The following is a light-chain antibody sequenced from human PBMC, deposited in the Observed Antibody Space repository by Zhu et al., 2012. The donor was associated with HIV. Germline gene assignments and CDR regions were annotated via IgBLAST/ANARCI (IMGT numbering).Light chain of an antibody. CDR2: GSS. V-gene: IGKV3-15*01. CDR3: QQYNNWPRT. Sequence: EIVLTQSPVTLSVSPGERATLSCTASQSVSNNLAWYQQKPGQAPRLLIYGSSTRATGIPARFSGSGSGTEFSLTISNLQSEDFAVYHCQQYNNWPRTFGQGTKVEIK. CDR1: QSVSNN. J-gene: IGKJ1*01.